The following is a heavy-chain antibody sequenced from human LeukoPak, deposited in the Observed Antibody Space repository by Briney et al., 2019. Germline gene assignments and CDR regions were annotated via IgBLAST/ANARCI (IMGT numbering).Heavy chain of an antibody. J-gene: IGHJ5*02. CDR3: ARDRDYYYDSSGYSRVEDWFDP. D-gene: IGHD3-22*01. CDR1: GFTFSSYW. CDR2: IKQDGSEK. Sequence: GGSLRLSCAAPGFTFSSYWMSWVRQAPGKGLEWVANIKQDGSEKYYVDSVKGRFTISRDNAKNSLYLQMNSLRAEDTAVYYCARDRDYYYDSSGYSRVEDWFDPWGQGTLVTVSS. V-gene: IGHV3-7*01.